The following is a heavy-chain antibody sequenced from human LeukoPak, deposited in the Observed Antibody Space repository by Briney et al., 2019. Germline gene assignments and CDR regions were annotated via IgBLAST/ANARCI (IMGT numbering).Heavy chain of an antibody. Sequence: GGSLRLSCAASGLTFSSYGMHWVREAPGKGLEWVAFIRYDGSNKYYADSVKGRFTISRDNSKNTLYLQMNSLRAEDTAVYYCAKEESVAGTLDYWGQGTLVTVSS. CDR1: GLTFSSYG. CDR2: IRYDGSNK. D-gene: IGHD6-19*01. CDR3: AKEESVAGTLDY. J-gene: IGHJ4*02. V-gene: IGHV3-30*02.